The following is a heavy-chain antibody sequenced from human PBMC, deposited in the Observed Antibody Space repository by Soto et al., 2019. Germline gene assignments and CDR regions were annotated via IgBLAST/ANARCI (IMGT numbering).Heavy chain of an antibody. J-gene: IGHJ4*02. V-gene: IGHV4-31*03. D-gene: IGHD3-9*01. CDR3: ARWHSHYDILTGYRVAGFDY. CDR2: IYYSGST. Sequence: QVQLQESGPGLVKPSQTLSLTCTVSGGSISSGGYYWSWIRQHPGKGLEWIGYIYYSGSTYYNPSLKSRVTISVDTSKNQLSLKLSSVTAADTAVYYCARWHSHYDILTGYRVAGFDYWGQGTLVTVSS. CDR1: GGSISSGGYY.